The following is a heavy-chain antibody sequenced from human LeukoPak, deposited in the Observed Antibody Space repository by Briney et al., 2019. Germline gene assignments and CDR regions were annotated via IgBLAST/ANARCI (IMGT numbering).Heavy chain of an antibody. J-gene: IGHJ1*01. Sequence: SETLSLTCGVYGGSFSGFFWSWIRQPPGKGLEWIGEINHSGSTTYNPSLKSRVTISVDSSKDQISLKLTSVTAADTALYYCVSSRPLFHHWGQGTLVTVSS. CDR3: VSSRPLFHH. D-gene: IGHD6-6*01. CDR2: INHSGST. CDR1: GGSFSGFF. V-gene: IGHV4-34*01.